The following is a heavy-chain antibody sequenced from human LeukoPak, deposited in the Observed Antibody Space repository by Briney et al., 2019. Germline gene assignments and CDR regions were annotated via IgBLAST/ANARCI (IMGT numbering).Heavy chain of an antibody. D-gene: IGHD1-26*01. V-gene: IGHV3-9*01. CDR1: GFTFDDYA. CDR2: ISWNSGSI. Sequence: GGSLRLSCAASGFTFDDYAMHWVRQAPGKGLEWDSGISWNSGSIGYADSVKGRFTISRDNAKNSLYLQMNSLRAEDTALYYCAKDMARIVGATSYYYGMDVWGQGTTVTVSS. CDR3: AKDMARIVGATSYYYGMDV. J-gene: IGHJ6*02.